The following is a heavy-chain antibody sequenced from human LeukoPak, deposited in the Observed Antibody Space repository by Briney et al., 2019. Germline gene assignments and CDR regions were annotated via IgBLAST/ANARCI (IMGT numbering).Heavy chain of an antibody. Sequence: SETLSLTCNVSGGSITGHYWSWIRQSPRKGLEWIGYIYYNGNTNYNPSLKSRVTIPVDMSKNQFSLKLTSVTAADTAIYYCARYDPTDYATSGLYFGVYFDYWGQGTLVAVSS. CDR2: IYYNGNT. CDR3: ARYDPTDYATSGLYFGVYFDY. V-gene: IGHV4-59*08. CDR1: GGSITGHY. J-gene: IGHJ4*02. D-gene: IGHD3-22*01.